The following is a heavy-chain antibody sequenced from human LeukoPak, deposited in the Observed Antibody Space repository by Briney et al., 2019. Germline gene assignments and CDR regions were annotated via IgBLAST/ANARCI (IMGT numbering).Heavy chain of an antibody. Sequence: GGSLRLSCAASGFKLFSEYSMNWVCQAPGKGLEWVSSISSTSSYIFYADSVKGRFTISRDNAKNPLYLQMNSLRAEDTAVYYCARGIVGTTETTFDYWGQGTLVTVSS. CDR3: ARGIVGTTETTFDY. V-gene: IGHV3-21*01. D-gene: IGHD1-26*01. CDR2: ISSTSSYI. CDR1: GFKLFSEYS. J-gene: IGHJ4*02.